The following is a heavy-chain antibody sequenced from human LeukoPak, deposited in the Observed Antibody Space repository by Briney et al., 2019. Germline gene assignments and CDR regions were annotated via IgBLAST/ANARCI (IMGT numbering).Heavy chain of an antibody. CDR3: AREAITGTFGFDP. D-gene: IGHD1-7*01. V-gene: IGHV3-48*01. J-gene: IGHJ5*02. CDR2: ISISSSTI. Sequence: PGGSLRLSCAASGFTFSSYSMNWVRQAPGKGLGWVSYISISSSTIYYADSVKGRFTISRDNAKNSLYLQMDSLRAGDTAVYYCAREAITGTFGFDPWGQGTLVTVSS. CDR1: GFTFSSYS.